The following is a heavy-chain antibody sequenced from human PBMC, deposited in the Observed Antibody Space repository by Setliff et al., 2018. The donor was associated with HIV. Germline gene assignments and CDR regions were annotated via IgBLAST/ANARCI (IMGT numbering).Heavy chain of an antibody. J-gene: IGHJ4*02. CDR1: KFIFSSYS. D-gene: IGHD6-13*01. CDR2: IKQDGSEK. Sequence: PGGSLRLSCVASKFIFSSYSMSWVRQAQGKGLEWVANIKQDGSEKYYVDSVKGRFTISRDNAKNSLYLQMNSLRAEDTAVYYCARPIAAAGLFDSRGQGTLVTVSS. V-gene: IGHV3-7*01. CDR3: ARPIAAAGLFDS.